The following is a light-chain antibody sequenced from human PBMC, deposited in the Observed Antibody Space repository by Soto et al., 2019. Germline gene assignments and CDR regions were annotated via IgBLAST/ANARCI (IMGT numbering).Light chain of an antibody. CDR3: QQYGSSPLT. J-gene: IGKJ4*01. CDR2: GAS. CDR1: QSVASDC. Sequence: EIVLTQSPGTLSLSPGERATLSCRASQSVASDCLAWYRQRPGQAPRLLIYGASTRATGTPDRISGSGSGTDFTLTISRLEPEDFAVYYCQQYGSSPLTFGGGTKVDIK. V-gene: IGKV3-20*01.